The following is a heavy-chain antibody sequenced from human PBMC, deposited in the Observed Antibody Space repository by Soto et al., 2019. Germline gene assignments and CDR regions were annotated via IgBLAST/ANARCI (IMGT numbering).Heavy chain of an antibody. CDR3: AKGGYSGYDLYP. CDR2: ISYDGSNK. D-gene: IGHD5-12*01. V-gene: IGHV3-30*18. J-gene: IGHJ5*02. Sequence: QVQLVESGGGVVQPGRSLRLSCAASGFTFSSYGMHWVRQAPGKGLEWVAVISYDGSNKYYADSVKGRFTISRDNSKNTLYLQMNSLRAEATGVYYCAKGGYSGYDLYPWGQGTLVTVSS. CDR1: GFTFSSYG.